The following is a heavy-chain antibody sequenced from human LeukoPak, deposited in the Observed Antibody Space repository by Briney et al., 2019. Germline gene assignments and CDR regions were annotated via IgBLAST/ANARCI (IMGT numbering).Heavy chain of an antibody. CDR2: IYPGHSDT. V-gene: IGHV5-51*01. J-gene: IGHJ6*03. CDR1: GYSFTSYW. D-gene: IGHD6-13*01. Sequence: GESLKISCKGSGYSFTSYWIGWVRQMPGKGLEWMGIIYPGHSDTRYSPSFQGQVTISADKSISPAYLQWSSLKASDTAMYYCARPAHSSSWGYYMDVWGKGTTVTVSS. CDR3: ARPAHSSSWGYYMDV.